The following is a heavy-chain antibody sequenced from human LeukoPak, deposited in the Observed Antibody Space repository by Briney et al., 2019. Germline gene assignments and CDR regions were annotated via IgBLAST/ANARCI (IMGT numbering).Heavy chain of an antibody. CDR1: GYSFTSYW. J-gene: IGHJ4*02. CDR2: IYPGDSDT. CDR3: ARRDSGWVGATGLNFDY. D-gene: IGHD1-26*01. V-gene: IGHV5-51*01. Sequence: GESLKISCKGSGYSFTSYWTGWVRQLPGKGLEWMGIIYPGDSDTRYSPSFQGQVTISADKSISTAYLQWSSLKASDTAMYYCARRDSGWVGATGLNFDYWGQGTLVTVSS.